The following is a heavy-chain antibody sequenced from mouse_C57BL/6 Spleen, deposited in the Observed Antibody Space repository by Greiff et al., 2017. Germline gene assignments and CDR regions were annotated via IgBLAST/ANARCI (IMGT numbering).Heavy chain of an antibody. CDR2: INPNNGGT. J-gene: IGHJ3*01. V-gene: IGHV1-18*01. Sequence: VQLKESGPELVKPGASVKIPCKASGYTFTDYTMDWVKQSHGKSLEWIGDINPNNGGTIYNQKFKGKATLTVDKSSSTAYMELRSLTSEDTAVYYCARKKYISDYPAYWGQGTMLTVSA. CDR3: ARKKYISDYPAY. CDR1: GYTFTDYT. D-gene: IGHD2-13*01.